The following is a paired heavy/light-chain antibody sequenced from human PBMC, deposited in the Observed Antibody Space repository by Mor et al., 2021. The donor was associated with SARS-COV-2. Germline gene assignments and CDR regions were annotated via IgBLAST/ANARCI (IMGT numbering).Heavy chain of an antibody. CDR3: ARQGYSGYGPYYYNGLDV. J-gene: IGHJ6*02. CDR2: VNIDGTRT. CDR1: GFTFSTFW. D-gene: IGHD5-12*01. Sequence: EVQLVESGGGLVQPGGSLRLSCAASGFTFSTFWMHWVRQGPGKGLVWVSSVNIDGTRTTYADSVKGRFSISRDGAGDMLFLQMNSLRVEDTAVYYCARQGYSGYGPYYYNGLDVWGQGITVTVSS. V-gene: IGHV3-74*01.
Light chain of an antibody. Sequence: QSALTQPASVSGSPGQSITVSCTGTSSDIGGYRYVSWYQQHPGKAPKLMIFDVSNRPSGISTRFSGSKSGNTASLTISGLQTEDEADYYCSSYSSSGTVIFGGGTKLTVL. J-gene: IGLJ2*01. CDR3: SSYSSSGTVI. CDR1: SSDIGGYRY. CDR2: DVS. V-gene: IGLV2-14*03.